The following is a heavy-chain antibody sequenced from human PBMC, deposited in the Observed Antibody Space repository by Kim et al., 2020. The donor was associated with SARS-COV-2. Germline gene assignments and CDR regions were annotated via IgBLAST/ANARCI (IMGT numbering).Heavy chain of an antibody. Sequence: GGSLRLSCAASGFTFSSYSMNWVRQAPGKGLEWVSSISSSSSYIYYADSVKGRFTISRDNAKNSLYLQMNSLRAEDTAVYYCARYSGSYRTGAFDIWGQGTMVTVSS. V-gene: IGHV3-21*01. CDR2: ISSSSSYI. CDR3: ARYSGSYRTGAFDI. CDR1: GFTFSSYS. D-gene: IGHD1-26*01. J-gene: IGHJ3*02.